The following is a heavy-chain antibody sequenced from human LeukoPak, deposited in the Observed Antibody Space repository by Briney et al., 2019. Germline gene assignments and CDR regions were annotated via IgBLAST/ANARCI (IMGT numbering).Heavy chain of an antibody. V-gene: IGHV4-59*01. CDR2: IYYSGST. Sequence: PSETLSLTCTVSGGSISSYYWSWIRQPPGKGLEWIGYIYYSGSTNYNPSLKSRVTISVDTSKNQFSLKLSSVTAADTAVYYCAREAHILTGYYGAFDIWGQGTMVTVSS. CDR1: GGSISSYY. D-gene: IGHD3-9*01. J-gene: IGHJ3*02. CDR3: AREAHILTGYYGAFDI.